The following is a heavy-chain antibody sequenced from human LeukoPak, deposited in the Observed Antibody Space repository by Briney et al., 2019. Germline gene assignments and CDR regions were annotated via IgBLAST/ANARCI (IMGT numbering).Heavy chain of an antibody. CDR3: ARGPNWNDSY. CDR1: GGSFSGYY. Sequence: SETLSLTCAVYGGSFSGYYWSWIRQPPGKGLEWIGEINHSGSTNYNPSLKSRVTISVDTSKNQFSLKLSSVTAADTAVYYCARGPNWNDSYWGQGTLVTVSS. V-gene: IGHV4-34*01. CDR2: INHSGST. D-gene: IGHD1-20*01. J-gene: IGHJ4*02.